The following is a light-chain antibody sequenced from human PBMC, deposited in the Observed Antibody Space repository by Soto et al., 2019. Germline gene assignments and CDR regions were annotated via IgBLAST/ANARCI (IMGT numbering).Light chain of an antibody. Sequence: AIRMTQSPSSFSTSPGDRVTITCRARQGISSYLAWYQQEPGKAPKLLIYAASTLQSGVPSRFSGSGSGTGFTLTISCLQSEDFATYYCQQLNTYPITFGQGTRLEIK. CDR2: AAS. J-gene: IGKJ5*01. CDR1: QGISSY. V-gene: IGKV1-8*01. CDR3: QQLNTYPIT.